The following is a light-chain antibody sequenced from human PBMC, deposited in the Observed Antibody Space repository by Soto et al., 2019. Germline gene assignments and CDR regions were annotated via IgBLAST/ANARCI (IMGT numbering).Light chain of an antibody. CDR1: QSITGY. CDR3: QQSQNIPCT. CDR2: AAS. V-gene: IGKV1-39*01. Sequence: DIQMTQSPSSLSASVGDRVMITCRASQSITGYLNWYQQKPGKAPKLLIYAASNLQSGVPSRFSGRGSGTDFTLTISSLQPEDFATYFCQQSQNIPCTFGQGTKLEIK. J-gene: IGKJ2*02.